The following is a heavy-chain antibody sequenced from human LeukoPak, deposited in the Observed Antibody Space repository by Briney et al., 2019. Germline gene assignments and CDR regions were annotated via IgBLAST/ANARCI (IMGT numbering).Heavy chain of an antibody. CDR1: GCTFTSYD. CDR2: MNPNSGNT. Sequence: ASVKVSCKASGCTFTSYDINWVRQATGQGLEWMGWMNPNSGNTGYAQKFQGRVTMTRNTSISTAYMELSSLRSEDTAVYYCARAYCSSTSCYLYYYMDVWGKGTTVTVSS. D-gene: IGHD2-2*01. CDR3: ARAYCSSTSCYLYYYMDV. J-gene: IGHJ6*03. V-gene: IGHV1-8*01.